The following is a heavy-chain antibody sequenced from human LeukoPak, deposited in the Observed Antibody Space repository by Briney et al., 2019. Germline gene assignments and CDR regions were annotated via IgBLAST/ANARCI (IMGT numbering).Heavy chain of an antibody. D-gene: IGHD3-16*02. CDR3: ARHRRHGFCYRDTCSLSFWFDP. Sequence: SETLSLTCAVYGGSFSGYYWSWIRQPPGKGLEWIGEINHSGSTNYNPSLKSRVTISMDTSKNHFSLNLKSVTATDSSVYFCARHRRHGFCYRDTCSLSFWFDPWGPGTLVTVSS. V-gene: IGHV4-34*01. CDR2: INHSGST. CDR1: GGSFSGYY. J-gene: IGHJ5*02.